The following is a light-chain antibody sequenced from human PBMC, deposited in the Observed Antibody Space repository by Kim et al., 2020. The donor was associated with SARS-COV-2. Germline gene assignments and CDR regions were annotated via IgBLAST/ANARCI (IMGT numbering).Light chain of an antibody. J-gene: IGKJ4*01. CDR3: QQSFTTPWLS. Sequence: IQMTQSPSSLAASVGDRVTIACRASQTIGTRLNWYQHRPGKAPKLLIYAASTLQSGVPLRFSGTGSGTDFALTISSLQPEDFATYYCQQSFTTPWLSFGGGTKVDIK. V-gene: IGKV1-39*01. CDR1: QTIGTR. CDR2: AAS.